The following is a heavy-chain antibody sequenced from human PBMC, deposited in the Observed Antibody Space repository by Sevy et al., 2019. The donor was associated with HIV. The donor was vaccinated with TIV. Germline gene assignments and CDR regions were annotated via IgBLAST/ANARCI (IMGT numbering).Heavy chain of an antibody. D-gene: IGHD1-26*01. CDR1: GYTFTIYG. J-gene: IGHJ3*02. CDR3: ARESGAVGATGYGFDI. CDR2: ISGYNGNT. Sequence: GSVKVSCKASGYTFTIYGISWVRQAPRQGLERTGWISGYNGNTNYAQKFQDRVTMTTDTSTSTAYMELRSLRSDVTAVYYCARESGAVGATGYGFDIWGQGTMVTVSS. V-gene: IGHV1-18*01.